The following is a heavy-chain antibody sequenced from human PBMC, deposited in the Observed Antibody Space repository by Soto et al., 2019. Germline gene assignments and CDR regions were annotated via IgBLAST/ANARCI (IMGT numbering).Heavy chain of an antibody. J-gene: IGHJ4*01. Sequence: QVQLVQSGAEVKKPGASVKVSCKASGYTFTSYYMHWVRQAPGQGLEWMGIINPSGGSTSYAQKFQGRLTMTRETSTSTVYIELSRLGTEDTAVYYWARVSEQQEERCCAHWGHGTLVTVSS. CDR2: INPSGGST. CDR3: ARVSEQQEERCCAH. V-gene: IGHV1-46*01. D-gene: IGHD6-13*01. CDR1: GYTFTSYY.